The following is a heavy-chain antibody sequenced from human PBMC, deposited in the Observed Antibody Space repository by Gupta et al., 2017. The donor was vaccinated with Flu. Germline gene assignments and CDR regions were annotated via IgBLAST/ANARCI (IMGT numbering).Heavy chain of an antibody. CDR1: GGLFSAYY. V-gene: IGHV4-34*02. CDR2: INHSGST. D-gene: IGHD3-10*01. J-gene: IGHJ6*02. Sequence: QVQPQQGGAGLLKPSETLSLTCDVSGGLFSAYYWYWIRQPPGQGLEWIGEINHSGSTNYSPSLRNRVTISLDTSTKQFSLKLSSVTAADTAVYYCAGVGGFYYYGLDVWGQGTTVIVS. CDR3: AGVGGFYYYGLDV.